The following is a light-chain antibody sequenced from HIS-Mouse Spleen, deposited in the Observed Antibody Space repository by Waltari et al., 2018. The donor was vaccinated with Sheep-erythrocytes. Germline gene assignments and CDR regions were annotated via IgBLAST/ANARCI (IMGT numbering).Light chain of an antibody. CDR1: SSNIGSNT. Sequence: QSALTQPPSASGTPGQRVTISCSGSSSNIGSNTVNWYQQLPGTAPKLLIYRNNQRPSGVPDRCSGSKSGTSASLAISGLQSEDEADYYCAAWDDSLNGVVFGGGTKLTVL. CDR2: RNN. J-gene: IGLJ2*01. CDR3: AAWDDSLNGVV. V-gene: IGLV1-44*01.